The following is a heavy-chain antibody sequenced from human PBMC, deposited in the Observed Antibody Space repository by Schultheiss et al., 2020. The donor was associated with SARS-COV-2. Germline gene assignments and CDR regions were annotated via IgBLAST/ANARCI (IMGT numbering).Heavy chain of an antibody. D-gene: IGHD2-2*01. CDR1: GGSISSYY. V-gene: IGHV4-59*12. Sequence: SETLSLTCTASGGSISSYYWSWIRQPPGKGLEWIGYIYYSGSTNYNPSHKSRVNMRGDPATNQSPLRLSSLIGADPAEYYCAREYQLLSYGYFDLWGRGTLVTVSS. CDR3: AREYQLLSYGYFDL. CDR2: IYYSGST. J-gene: IGHJ2*01.